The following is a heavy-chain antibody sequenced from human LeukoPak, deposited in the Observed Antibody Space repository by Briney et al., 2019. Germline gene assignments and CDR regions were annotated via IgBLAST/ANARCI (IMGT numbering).Heavy chain of an antibody. CDR3: TRRGRAPSNWFDP. CDR1: GYDFTTYW. J-gene: IGHJ5*02. V-gene: IGHV5-51*01. CDR2: IYPGDSDT. Sequence: GESLKISCKGSGYDFTTYWIAWVRQMPGKGLEWMGIIYPGDSDTRYNPSFQGQVTISADTSINTAYLQWSSLRASDTAIYYCTRRGRAPSNWFDPWGQGTLVTVTS. D-gene: IGHD2-8*01.